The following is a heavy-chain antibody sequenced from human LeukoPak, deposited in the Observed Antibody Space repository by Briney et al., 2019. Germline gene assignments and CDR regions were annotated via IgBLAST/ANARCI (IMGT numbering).Heavy chain of an antibody. CDR2: ISSSSSYT. CDR1: GFTFSDYY. V-gene: IGHV3-11*06. CDR3: ARGAGSYYYYYYGMDV. Sequence: GGSLRLSCGASGFTFSDYYMSWIRQAPGKGLEGVSYISSSSSYTNYAHSVKGRFTISRDNAKNSLYLQMNSLRAEDTAVYYCARGAGSYYYYYYGMDVWGKGTTVTVSS. D-gene: IGHD3-10*01. J-gene: IGHJ6*04.